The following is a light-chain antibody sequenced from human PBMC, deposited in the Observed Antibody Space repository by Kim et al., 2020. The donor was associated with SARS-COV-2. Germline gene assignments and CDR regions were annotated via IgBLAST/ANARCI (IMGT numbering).Light chain of an antibody. CDR1: KLGDKY. CDR2: QDS. J-gene: IGLJ2*01. V-gene: IGLV3-1*01. Sequence: VSPGQTASITCSGEKLGDKYACWYQQKPGQSPVLVIYQDSKRPSGIPERFSGSNSGNTATLTISGTQAMDEADYYCQAWDSSTVVFGGGTKLTVL. CDR3: QAWDSSTVV.